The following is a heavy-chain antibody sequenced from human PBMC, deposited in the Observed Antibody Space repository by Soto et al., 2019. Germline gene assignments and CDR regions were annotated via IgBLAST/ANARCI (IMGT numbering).Heavy chain of an antibody. D-gene: IGHD6-6*01. Sequence: GASMKGSCKASGYTFTGSYMHWGRQAPGQGLEWMGWINPNSGGTNYAQKFQGWVTMTRDTSISTAYMELSRLRSDDTAVYYCARMYSSSSGAGYGMDVWGQGTTVTVSS. CDR3: ARMYSSSSGAGYGMDV. J-gene: IGHJ6*02. V-gene: IGHV1-2*04. CDR2: INPNSGGT. CDR1: GYTFTGSY.